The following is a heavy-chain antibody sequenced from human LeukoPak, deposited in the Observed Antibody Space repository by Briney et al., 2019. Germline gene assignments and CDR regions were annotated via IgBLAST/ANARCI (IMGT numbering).Heavy chain of an antibody. Sequence: SVKVSCEASGFTFTSSAVQWVRQARGQRLEWIGWIVVGSGNTNYAQKFQERVTITRDMSTSTAYMELSSLRSEDTAVYYCAAYDYYDSSGYYVVAFDIWGQGTMVTVSS. CDR2: IVVGSGNT. CDR3: AAYDYYDSSGYYVVAFDI. D-gene: IGHD3-22*01. J-gene: IGHJ3*02. CDR1: GFTFTSSA. V-gene: IGHV1-58*01.